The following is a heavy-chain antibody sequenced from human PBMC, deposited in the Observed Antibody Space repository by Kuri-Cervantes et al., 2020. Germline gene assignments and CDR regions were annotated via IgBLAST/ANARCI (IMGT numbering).Heavy chain of an antibody. CDR1: GYSISSGYY. CDR2: IYHSGST. V-gene: IGHV4-38-2*01. CDR3: ASSGSYYYNWFDP. Sequence: ESLKISCAVSGYSISSGYYWGWIRQPPGKGLEWIGSIYHSGSTYYNPSLKSRVTISVDTSKNQFSLKLSSVTAADTAVYYCASSGSYYYNWFDPWGQGTLVTVSS. D-gene: IGHD1-26*01. J-gene: IGHJ5*02.